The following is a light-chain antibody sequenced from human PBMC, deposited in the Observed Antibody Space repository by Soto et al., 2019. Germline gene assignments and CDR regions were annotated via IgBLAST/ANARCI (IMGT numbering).Light chain of an antibody. J-gene: IGKJ1*01. CDR3: QHYKNYPWT. V-gene: IGKV1-8*01. CDR1: QNVGRY. Sequence: ALRMTQSPSSPSASAGDRVAIACRASQNVGRYLAWYQQKPGQAPKLLIYGASTLQSGVPSRFSGGGSGTDFALTISCLQSEDFATYYCQHYKNYPWTFGQGTKVEIK. CDR2: GAS.